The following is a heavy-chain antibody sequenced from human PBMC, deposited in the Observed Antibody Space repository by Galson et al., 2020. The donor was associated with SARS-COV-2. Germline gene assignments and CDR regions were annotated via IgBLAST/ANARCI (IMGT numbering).Heavy chain of an antibody. D-gene: IGHD6-19*01. CDR3: VRQPKQWLGGISY. V-gene: IGHV5-51*01. CDR2: IYPGDSDT. J-gene: IGHJ4*02. Sequence: TGGSLRLSCKGSGYSFTSYWIGWVRQMPGKGMEWMGIIYPGDSDTRYSPSFQGQVTISADKSISTAYLQWSSLKASDTAMYYCVRQPKQWLGGISYWGQGTLVTVSS. CDR1: GYSFTSYW.